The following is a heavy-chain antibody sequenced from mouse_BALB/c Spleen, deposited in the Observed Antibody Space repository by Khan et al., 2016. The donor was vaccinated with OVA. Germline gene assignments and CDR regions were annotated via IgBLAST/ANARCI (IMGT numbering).Heavy chain of an antibody. CDR3: VRGGKFAD. V-gene: IGHV1S137*01. CDR1: GYTFTDYA. Sequence: QVQLQQPGAELVRPGVSVKISCKASGYTFTDYAMHWVKQWHAKRPERIGVISTNYGVADYNQKFQGKASMSVDRSSSTVHMELARLTSEGSAIYCCVRGGKFADWGQGTLVTVSA. D-gene: IGHD1-1*02. CDR2: ISTNYGVA. J-gene: IGHJ3*01.